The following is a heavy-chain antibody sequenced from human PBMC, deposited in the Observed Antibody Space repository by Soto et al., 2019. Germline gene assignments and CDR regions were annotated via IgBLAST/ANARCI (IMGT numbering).Heavy chain of an antibody. V-gene: IGHV3-30*18. Sequence: HVQLVESGGGVVQPGRSLRLSCSASGFTFSSYGMHWVRQAPGKGLEWVAIISYDGSDKYFADSVRGRFTISRDTSKNTLYLQMSSLRAEDTAVYYCAKGILPAGGPNDRLDIWGQGTMVTVS. CDR1: GFTFSSYG. CDR2: ISYDGSDK. CDR3: AKGILPAGGPNDRLDI. J-gene: IGHJ3*02. D-gene: IGHD6-13*01.